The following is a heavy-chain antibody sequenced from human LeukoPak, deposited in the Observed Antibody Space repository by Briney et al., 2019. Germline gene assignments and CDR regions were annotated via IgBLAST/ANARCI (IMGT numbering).Heavy chain of an antibody. CDR1: GDSLTDLS. CDR2: SDLEDGET. D-gene: IGHD2-2*01. CDR3: ATGASTAMRGLDV. Sequence: ASVKVSCKVSGDSLTDLSMYWVRQAPGKGVEWMGGSDLEDGETVYAQKFEDRLVVTEDTSTGTAYMELRSLTSEDTALYYCATGASTAMRGLDVWGQGTTVTVSS. J-gene: IGHJ6*02. V-gene: IGHV1-24*01.